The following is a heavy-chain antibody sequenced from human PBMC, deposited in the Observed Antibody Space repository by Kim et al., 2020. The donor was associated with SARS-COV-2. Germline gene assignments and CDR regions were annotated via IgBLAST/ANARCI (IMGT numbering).Heavy chain of an antibody. CDR3: AREGGVSGWEYYNWFDP. V-gene: IGHV1-3*01. CDR2: INAGNGNT. J-gene: IGHJ5*02. D-gene: IGHD6-19*01. Sequence: ASVKVSCKASGYTFTSYAMHWVRQAPGQRLEWMGWINAGNGNTKYSQKFQGRVTITRDTSASTAYMELSSLRSEDTAVYYCAREGGVSGWEYYNWFDPWGQGTLVTVSS. CDR1: GYTFTSYA.